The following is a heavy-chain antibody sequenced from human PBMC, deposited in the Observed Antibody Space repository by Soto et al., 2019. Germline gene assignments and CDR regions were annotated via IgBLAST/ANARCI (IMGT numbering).Heavy chain of an antibody. CDR2: ISGSGGST. D-gene: IGHD2-8*02. CDR3: AKATLPRVLPQIDP. J-gene: IGHJ5*02. CDR1: GFTFSSYA. Sequence: EVQLLESGGGLVQPGGSLRLSCAASGFTFSSYAMSWVRQAPGKGLEWVSAISGSGGSTYYADSVKGRFTISRDNSKNTLYLQMTSLRAEDTAVYYCAKATLPRVLPQIDPWGQGTLVTVSS. V-gene: IGHV3-23*01.